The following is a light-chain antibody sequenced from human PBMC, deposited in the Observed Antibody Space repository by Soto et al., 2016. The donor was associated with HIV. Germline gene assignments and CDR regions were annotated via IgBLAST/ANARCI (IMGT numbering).Light chain of an antibody. CDR3: QSTDSSGTHVV. CDR1: ALPKQY. Sequence: SYELTQPPSVSMSPGQTARITCSGDALPKQYANWYQQKPGQAPVLIVYKDNERPSGIPERFSGSSSGTTVTLTISGLQAEDEADYYCQSTDSSGTHVVFGGGTKLTVL. CDR2: KDN. V-gene: IGLV3-25*03. J-gene: IGLJ2*01.